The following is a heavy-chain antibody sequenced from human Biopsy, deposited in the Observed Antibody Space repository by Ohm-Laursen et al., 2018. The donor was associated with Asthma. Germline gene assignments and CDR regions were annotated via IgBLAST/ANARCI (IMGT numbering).Heavy chain of an antibody. D-gene: IGHD3-9*01. V-gene: IGHV1-3*04. CDR3: ARTYYDFLTGQVKDVFGV. CDR1: GYNFISFA. CDR2: VNTGNGDT. Sequence: SVKVSFKASGYNFISFAIHWVRQAPGQRLEWMGWVNTGNGDTKYSQKFQGRVTITRDTSASTAYMELRSLRSEDTATYYCARTYYDFLTGQVKDVFGVWGQGTMVTVSS. J-gene: IGHJ3*01.